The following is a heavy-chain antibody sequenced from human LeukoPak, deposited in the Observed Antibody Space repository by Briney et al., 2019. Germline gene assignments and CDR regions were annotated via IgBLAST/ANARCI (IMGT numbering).Heavy chain of an antibody. CDR2: ISSSGSTI. Sequence: GGSLRLSCAASGFTFSSYEMNWVRQAPGKGLEWVSYISSSGSTIYYADSAKGRFTISRDNAKNSLYLQMNSLRAEDTAVYYCAREPLLWFGDATGYFDYWGQGTLVTVSS. CDR3: AREPLLWFGDATGYFDY. V-gene: IGHV3-48*03. D-gene: IGHD3-10*01. CDR1: GFTFSSYE. J-gene: IGHJ4*02.